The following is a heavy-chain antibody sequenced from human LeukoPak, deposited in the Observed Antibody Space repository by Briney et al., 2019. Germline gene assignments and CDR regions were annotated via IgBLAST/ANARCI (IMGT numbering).Heavy chain of an antibody. D-gene: IGHD3-22*01. CDR3: ARGNYYDSSGPLYFDY. V-gene: IGHV4-34*01. Sequence: SETLSLTCAVYGGSFSGYYWSWIRQPPGKGLEWIGEINHSGSTNYNPSLKSRVTISVDTSKNQFSLKLSSVTAADTAVYYCARGNYYDSSGPLYFDYWGQGTLVTVSS. CDR1: GGSFSGYY. CDR2: INHSGST. J-gene: IGHJ4*02.